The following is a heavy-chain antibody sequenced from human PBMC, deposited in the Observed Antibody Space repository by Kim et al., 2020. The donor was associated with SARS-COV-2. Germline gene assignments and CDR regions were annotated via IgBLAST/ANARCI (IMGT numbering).Heavy chain of an antibody. CDR3: ARGIFRDGFDV. D-gene: IGHD2-15*01. Sequence: GGSLRLSCAASGFRSSNYYVNWVRQRPGKGLEWVSRISNDVGVTHYADSVRGRFTMSRDSAENTVYLQMNSLSAEDTAVYFCARGIFRDGFDVWGQGTTVSVSS. CDR2: ISNDVGVT. J-gene: IGHJ6*02. CDR1: GFRSSNYY. V-gene: IGHV3-74*01.